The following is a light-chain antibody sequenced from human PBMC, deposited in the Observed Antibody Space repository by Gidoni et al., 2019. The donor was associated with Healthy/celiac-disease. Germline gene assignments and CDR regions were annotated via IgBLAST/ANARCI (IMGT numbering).Light chain of an antibody. V-gene: IGKV1-39*01. Sequence: DIKMSRSQSSLSASVGDRVTITCGARQSISSYLNWYQQTTGKAPKLLIYASSSLQSGVPSRFSGSGSGTDFTLTISSLQPDYFATYYCQQSSSTPYTFGQGTKLEIK. CDR3: QQSSSTPYT. CDR1: QSISSY. CDR2: ASS. J-gene: IGKJ2*01.